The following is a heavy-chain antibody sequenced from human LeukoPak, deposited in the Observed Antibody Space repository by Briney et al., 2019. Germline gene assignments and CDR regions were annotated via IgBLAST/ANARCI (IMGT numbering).Heavy chain of an antibody. Sequence: SGGSLRLSCVASGFTFSSYAMGWVRQAPGKRPEWVSSLTDSGGTTYYVDFVKGRFTISRDNSKNTLYLHMNSLRAEDTAMYYCAKKRDAFDIWGQGTVVAVSS. CDR3: AKKRDAFDI. J-gene: IGHJ3*02. V-gene: IGHV3-23*01. CDR1: GFTFSSYA. D-gene: IGHD5-24*01. CDR2: LTDSGGTT.